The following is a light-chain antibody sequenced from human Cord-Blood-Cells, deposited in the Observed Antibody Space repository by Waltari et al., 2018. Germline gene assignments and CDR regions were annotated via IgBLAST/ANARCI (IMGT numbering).Light chain of an antibody. CDR3: QQSYSTLLT. CDR2: AAS. Sequence: DIQMTKSPSSLSASVGDRVTITCRASQSISSYLNWYQQKPGKAPKLLIYAASSLQSGVPSRFSGSGSGTDFTLTISSLQPEDFVTYYCQQSYSTLLTFGGGTKVEIK. CDR1: QSISSY. J-gene: IGKJ4*01. V-gene: IGKV1-39*01.